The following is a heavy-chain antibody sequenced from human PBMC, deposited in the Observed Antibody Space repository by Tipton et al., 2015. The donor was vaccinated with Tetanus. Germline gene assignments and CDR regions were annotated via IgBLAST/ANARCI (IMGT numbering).Heavy chain of an antibody. CDR3: ARGPSYSGAWYHY. CDR1: GDSMSPYY. V-gene: IGHV4-59*01. Sequence: PGLVKPSETLSLTCTISGDSMSPYYWGWLRQPPGKGLEWIGYIYYKGSTNYNPSLRSRVTISIDTSSNQFSLKLTSVTPADTAIYCCARGPSYSGAWYHYWGQGAMVTVSP. D-gene: IGHD6-19*01. J-gene: IGHJ4*02. CDR2: IYYKGST.